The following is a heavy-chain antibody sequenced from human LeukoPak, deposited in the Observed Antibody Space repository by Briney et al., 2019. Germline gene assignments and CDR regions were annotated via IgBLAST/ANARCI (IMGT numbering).Heavy chain of an antibody. CDR2: IKPDGRET. V-gene: IGHV3-7*01. J-gene: IGHJ4*02. D-gene: IGHD3-10*01. Sequence: GGSLRLSCAASGFTFSSYEMNWVRQAPGKGLEWVANIKPDGRETYYVDSVKGRFTISRDNAKNSLYLQMNSLRAEDTAVYYCARILVYGSGAEAFDYWGQGTLVTVSS. CDR1: GFTFSSYE. CDR3: ARILVYGSGAEAFDY.